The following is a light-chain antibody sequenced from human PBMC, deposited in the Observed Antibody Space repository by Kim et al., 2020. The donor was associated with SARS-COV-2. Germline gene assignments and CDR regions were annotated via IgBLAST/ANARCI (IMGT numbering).Light chain of an antibody. CDR3: LQYNTYPHS. J-gene: IGKJ2*01. CDR1: QGIGND. V-gene: IGKV1-17*01. CDR2: AAS. Sequence: SASVGDTVTISCRASQGIGNDLGWYQQKPGKAPKRLMSAASSLQSGVPSRFSGSGSGTEFTLTISSLQPEDSATYYCLQYNTYPHSFGQGTKLEI.